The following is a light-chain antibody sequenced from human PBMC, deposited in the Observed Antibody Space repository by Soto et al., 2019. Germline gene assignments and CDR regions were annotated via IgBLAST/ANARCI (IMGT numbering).Light chain of an antibody. Sequence: DIQMTQSPSTLSASVGDRVTITCRASQIIGSSLAWYQQKPGKAPKLLIYDASTLRSGVPSRFSGSESGTEFTLTISSLQPDDSATYYCQHYYSYPYTFGQGPKLEIK. CDR1: QIIGSS. J-gene: IGKJ2*01. CDR3: QHYYSYPYT. V-gene: IGKV1-5*01. CDR2: DAS.